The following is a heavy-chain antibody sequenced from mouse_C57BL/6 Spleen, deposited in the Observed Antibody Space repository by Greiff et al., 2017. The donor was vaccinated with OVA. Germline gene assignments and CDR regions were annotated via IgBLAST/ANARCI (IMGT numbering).Heavy chain of an antibody. D-gene: IGHD2-1*01. Sequence: GGGLVQPKGSLKLSCAAPGFTFIPYAMLWVRQAPGKGLEWVARIRSECSNYATYYADSEKDRFTISRDDSQSILYLQMNHLKTVDTAMYYCVREGDLLCQPLDAMDYWGQGTSVTVSS. J-gene: IGHJ4*01. CDR2: IRSECSNYAT. V-gene: IGHV10-3*01. CDR1: GFTFIPYA. CDR3: VREGDLLCQPLDAMDY.